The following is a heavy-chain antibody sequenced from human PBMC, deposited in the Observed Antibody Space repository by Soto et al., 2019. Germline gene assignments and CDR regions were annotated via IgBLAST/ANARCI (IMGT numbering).Heavy chain of an antibody. D-gene: IGHD3-16*01. J-gene: IGHJ6*02. CDR2: INHSGST. CDR3: ARGMGEESTFYKYYGMDV. V-gene: IGHV4-34*01. CDR1: GGSFSGYY. Sequence: PSETLSLTCAVYGGSFSGYYWSWIRQPPGKGLEWIGEINHSGSTNYNPSLKSRVTISVDTSKNQFSLKLSSVTAAGTAVYYCARGMGEESTFYKYYGMDVWGQGTTVTVSS.